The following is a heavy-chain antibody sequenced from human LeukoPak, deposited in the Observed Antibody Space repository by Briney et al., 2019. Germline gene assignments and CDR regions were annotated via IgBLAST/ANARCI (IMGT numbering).Heavy chain of an antibody. CDR3: ARGDGDYGWFDP. CDR1: GGSISSYY. J-gene: IGHJ5*02. Sequence: SGTLSLTCTVSGGSISSYYWSWIRQPPGNGLEWIGYIYYTGSTNYNPSLKSRVTISVDTSKNHFSLKLSSVTAADTAVYYCARGDGDYGWFDPWGQGTLVTVSS. CDR2: IYYTGST. V-gene: IGHV4-59*01. D-gene: IGHD4-17*01.